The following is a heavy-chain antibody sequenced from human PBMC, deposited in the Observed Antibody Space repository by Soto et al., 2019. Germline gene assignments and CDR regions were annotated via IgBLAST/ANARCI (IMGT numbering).Heavy chain of an antibody. V-gene: IGHV1-18*01. CDR3: AGSLSWSYSIPSHYYYYGMDV. CDR2: ISAYNGNT. CDR1: GYTFTSYG. D-gene: IGHD1-26*01. Sequence: QVQLVQSGAEVKKPGASVKVSCKASGYTFTSYGISWVRQAPGQGLEWMGWISAYNGNTNYAQKLQGRVTMTTDTSPSTPYMELRSLNSDDTAVYYCAGSLSWSYSIPSHYYYYGMDVWGQRTPVTLSS. J-gene: IGHJ6*02.